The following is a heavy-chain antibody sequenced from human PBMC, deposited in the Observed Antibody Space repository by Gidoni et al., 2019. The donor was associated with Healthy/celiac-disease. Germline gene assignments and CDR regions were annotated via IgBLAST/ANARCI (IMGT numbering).Heavy chain of an antibody. J-gene: IGHJ6*03. D-gene: IGHD2-21*01. Sequence: QLQLQESGPGLVKPSETLSLTFTVSGGSLSSSSYYWGWIRQPPGKGLEWIGSIYYSGCTYYNPSLKSRVTISVDTSKNQFSLKLSSVTAADTAVYYCARYSRHYYYYMDVWGKGTTVTVSS. CDR1: GGSLSSSSYY. CDR3: ARYSRHYYYYMDV. V-gene: IGHV4-39*01. CDR2: IYYSGCT.